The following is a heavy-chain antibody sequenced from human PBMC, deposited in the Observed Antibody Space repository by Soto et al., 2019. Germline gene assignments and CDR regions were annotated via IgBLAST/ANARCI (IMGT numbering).Heavy chain of an antibody. CDR2: TYYRSKWYN. J-gene: IGHJ6*02. CDR1: GDSVSGNSAA. CDR3: ARDLEYYYYYGMDV. D-gene: IGHD1-1*01. V-gene: IGHV6-1*01. Sequence: SQTLSLTCAISGDSVSGNSAAWNCIIHSPSRGLEWLGRTYYRSKWYNDYAVSVKSRITINPDTSKNQFSLQLNSVTPEDTAVYYCARDLEYYYYYGMDVWGQGTTVTVSS.